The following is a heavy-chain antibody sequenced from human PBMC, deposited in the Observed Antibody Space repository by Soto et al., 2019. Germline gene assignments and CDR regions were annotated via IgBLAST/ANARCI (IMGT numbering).Heavy chain of an antibody. V-gene: IGHV1-18*01. D-gene: IGHD2-2*02. CDR3: ARVDLGYCSCTSCYTFSYYCMDV. CDR2: ISAYNGNT. J-gene: IGHJ6*01. Sequence: QVQLVQSGAEVKKPGASVKVSCKASGYTFTSYGITWVRQAPGQGIEWMGWISAYNGNTNYAQKLHGRVTMTTDTSTSTAYMELRSLRSDDTAVYYCARVDLGYCSCTSCYTFSYYCMDVW. CDR1: GYTFTSYG.